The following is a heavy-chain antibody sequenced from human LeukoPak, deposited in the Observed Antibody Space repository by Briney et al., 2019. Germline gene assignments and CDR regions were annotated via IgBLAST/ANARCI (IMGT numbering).Heavy chain of an antibody. Sequence: SETLSLTCTVSGGSISSSTYYWGWLRQPPGKGLEWIGSIYYSGTTYYNPSLKSRVTISADTSKNQFSLKLSSGTAADTAVYYCAGGRSSVLGYWGQGALVTVSS. J-gene: IGHJ4*02. CDR1: GGSISSSTYY. V-gene: IGHV4-39*01. CDR3: AGGRSSVLGY. D-gene: IGHD3-22*01. CDR2: IYYSGTT.